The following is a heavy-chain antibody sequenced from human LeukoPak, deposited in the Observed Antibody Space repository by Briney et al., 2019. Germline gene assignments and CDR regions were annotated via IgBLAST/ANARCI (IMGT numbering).Heavy chain of an antibody. J-gene: IGHJ3*02. CDR2: INPSGGST. D-gene: IGHD3-10*01. Sequence: ASVKVSCKASGYTSTSYYMHRVRQAPGQGLEWMGIINPSGGSTSYAQKFQGRVTMTRDTSTSTVYMELSSLRSEDTAVYYCARDRGSGIDAFDIWGQGTMVTVSS. CDR1: GYTSTSYY. V-gene: IGHV1-46*01. CDR3: ARDRGSGIDAFDI.